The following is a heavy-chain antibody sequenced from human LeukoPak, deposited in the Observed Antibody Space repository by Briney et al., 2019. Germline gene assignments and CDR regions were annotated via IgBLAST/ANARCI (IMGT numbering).Heavy chain of an antibody. J-gene: IGHJ4*02. D-gene: IGHD3-22*01. V-gene: IGHV3-21*01. CDR2: ISSSSSYI. Sequence: GGSLRPSCAASGFTFSSYSMNWVRQAPGKGLEWVSSISSSSSYIYYADSVKGRFTISRDNAKNSLYLQMNSLRAEDTAVYYCARSMIVAAFDYWGQRTLVTVSS. CDR3: ARSMIVAAFDY. CDR1: GFTFSSYS.